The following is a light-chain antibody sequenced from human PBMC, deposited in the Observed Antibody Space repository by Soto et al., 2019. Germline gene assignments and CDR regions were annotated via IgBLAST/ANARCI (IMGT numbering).Light chain of an antibody. Sequence: EIVMTQSPATLSVSPGERATLSCWGDLSITSNLAWYQQKPGQAPRLLIYGASTRATGIPARFSGSGSGTQFTLTISSLQSEDFAVYYCQQYNKWPLTFGGGTKVEIK. CDR1: LSITSN. V-gene: IGKV3-15*01. CDR2: GAS. CDR3: QQYNKWPLT. J-gene: IGKJ4*01.